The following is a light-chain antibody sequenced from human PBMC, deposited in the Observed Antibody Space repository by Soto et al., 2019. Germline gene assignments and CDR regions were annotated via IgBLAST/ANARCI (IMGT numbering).Light chain of an antibody. J-gene: IGLJ2*01. CDR3: SSYTSSSTVV. V-gene: IGLV2-14*01. CDR1: SSDIGGYDY. CDR2: GVT. Sequence: QSVPTQPASVSGSPGQSITISCTGTSSDIGGYDYVSWYQQPPGKAPKLILYGVTNRPSGVSNRFSGSKSGNTASLTISGLQAEDEADYYCSSYTSSSTVVFGGGTKVTVL.